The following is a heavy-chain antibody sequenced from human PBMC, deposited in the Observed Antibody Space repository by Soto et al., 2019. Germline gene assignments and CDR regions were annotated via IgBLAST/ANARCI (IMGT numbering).Heavy chain of an antibody. CDR1: GDTLSSYT. D-gene: IGHD2-15*01. V-gene: IGHV1-69*02. CDR3: ARVRGHAADDAFDV. J-gene: IGHJ3*01. Sequence: SVKVSCKASGDTLSSYTISWVRQAPGHGLEWMGRIVPLARLTNYAQRFQGRVTITLDTSTSTAYMDLYGLRSEDTAIYYCARVRGHAADDAFDVWGQGTMVTVS. CDR2: IVPLARLT.